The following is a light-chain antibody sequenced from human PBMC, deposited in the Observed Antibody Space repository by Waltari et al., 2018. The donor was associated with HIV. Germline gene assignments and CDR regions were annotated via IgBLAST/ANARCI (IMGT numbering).Light chain of an antibody. CDR2: WAS. Sequence: DIVMTQSPDSLAVSLGERATLNCKSSQSILYRSRNKNYLAWYQQKPGQPPKLLIYWASTRESGVPDRFSGSGSGTDFTLTISSLQAEDVAVYYCQQYYSTPLTFGGGTKVEIK. CDR3: QQYYSTPLT. V-gene: IGKV4-1*01. CDR1: QSILYRSRNKNY. J-gene: IGKJ4*01.